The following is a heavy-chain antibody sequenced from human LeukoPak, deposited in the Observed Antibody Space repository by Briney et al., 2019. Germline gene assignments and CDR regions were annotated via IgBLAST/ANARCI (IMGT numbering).Heavy chain of an antibody. V-gene: IGHV3-48*03. CDR3: ARDAFQGETGSGSYYRPLDY. D-gene: IGHD3-10*01. CDR1: GFTFSSYE. J-gene: IGHJ4*02. Sequence: SGGSLRLSCAASGFTFSSYEMNWVRQAPGKGLEWVSYISSSGSTIYYADSVKGRFTISRDNAKNSLYLQMNSLRAEDTAVYYCARDAFQGETGSGSYYRPLDYWGQGTLVTVSS. CDR2: ISSSGSTI.